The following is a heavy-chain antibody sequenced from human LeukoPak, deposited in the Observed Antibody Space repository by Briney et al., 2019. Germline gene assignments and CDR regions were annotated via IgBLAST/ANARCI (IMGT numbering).Heavy chain of an antibody. V-gene: IGHV3-7*01. D-gene: IGHD5-18*01. J-gene: IGHJ4*02. CDR3: ARLGYSYGYAGTFDY. CDR2: IKQEGSEK. CDR1: GFTFSSYW. Sequence: GVSLTLSCRASGFTFSSYWMSWLRQAPGEGREGVAYIKQEGSEKYYVDSVKGSFTISRDNDKNSLYLQMNTLRAEDTAVYYCARLGYSYGYAGTFDYWGQGTLVTVSS.